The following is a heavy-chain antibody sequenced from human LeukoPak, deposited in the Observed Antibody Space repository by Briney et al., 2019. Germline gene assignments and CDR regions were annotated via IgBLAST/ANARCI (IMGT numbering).Heavy chain of an antibody. V-gene: IGHV3-21*01. J-gene: IGHJ5*02. CDR3: ARDRTVTTSWFDP. D-gene: IGHD4-17*01. Sequence: GGSLRLSCAASGFTFSSYSMNWVRQAPGKGLEWVSSISSSSSYIYYADSVKGRFTISRDNSKNTLYLQMNSLRPEDTAVYFCARDRTVTTSWFDPWGQGTLVTVSS. CDR2: ISSSSSYI. CDR1: GFTFSSYS.